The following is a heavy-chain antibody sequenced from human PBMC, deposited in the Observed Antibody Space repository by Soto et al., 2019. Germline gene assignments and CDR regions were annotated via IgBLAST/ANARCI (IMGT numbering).Heavy chain of an antibody. J-gene: IGHJ4*02. CDR1: GFTFCNYA. Sequence: PGGSLRLSCAASGFTFCNYAMHWVRQAPGKGLEWVAVISKDGSNKYYGDFVKGRFTISRDSSKNTLYLQMNSLRDEDTAVYYCAKETGPQGGFDYWGQGTLVTASS. CDR2: ISKDGSNK. D-gene: IGHD3-9*01. CDR3: AKETGPQGGFDY. V-gene: IGHV3-30*18.